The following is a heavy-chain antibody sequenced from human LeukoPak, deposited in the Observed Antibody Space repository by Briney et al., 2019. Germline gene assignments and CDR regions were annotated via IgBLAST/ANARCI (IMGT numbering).Heavy chain of an antibody. CDR2: INTSGTT. V-gene: IGHV4-4*07. J-gene: IGHJ5*02. D-gene: IGHD5-18*01. CDR1: GGSISSYY. Sequence: SETLSLTCTVSGGSISSYYWSWIRQPAGKGLEWIGRINTSGTTNYNPSLKSQVTMSVDTSKNQFSLKLSSVTAADTAVYYCARDSGAQTAMVTLDPWGQGTLVTVSS. CDR3: ARDSGAQTAMVTLDP.